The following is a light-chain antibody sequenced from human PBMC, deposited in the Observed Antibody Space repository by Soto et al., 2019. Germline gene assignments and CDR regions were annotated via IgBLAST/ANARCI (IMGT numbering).Light chain of an antibody. V-gene: IGKV3-20*01. CDR3: QQYGSSPWT. CDR1: QTINSNY. J-gene: IGKJ5*01. Sequence: EIVLTQSPGTLSLSPGERATLSCRASQTINSNYLVWFQQKPGQAPRLLIYGASSRATGIPDRFSGSGSGTDFTLTISRLEPEDFAVYYCQQYGSSPWTFGQGTRLEIK. CDR2: GAS.